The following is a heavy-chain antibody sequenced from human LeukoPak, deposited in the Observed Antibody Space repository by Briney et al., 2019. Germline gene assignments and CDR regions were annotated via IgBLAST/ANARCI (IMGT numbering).Heavy chain of an antibody. Sequence: PSETLSLTCTVSGGSISSSSYYWGWIRQPPGKGLEWIGSIYYSGSTYYNPSLKSRVTISVDTSKNQFSLKLGSVTAADTAVYYCARDLGSSWYQPYNWFDPWGQGTLVTVSS. J-gene: IGHJ5*02. CDR1: GGSISSSSYY. V-gene: IGHV4-39*07. CDR2: IYYSGST. D-gene: IGHD6-13*01. CDR3: ARDLGSSWYQPYNWFDP.